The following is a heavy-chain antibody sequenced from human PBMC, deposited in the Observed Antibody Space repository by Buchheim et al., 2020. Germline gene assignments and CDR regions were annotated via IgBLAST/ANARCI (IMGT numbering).Heavy chain of an antibody. V-gene: IGHV3-74*01. J-gene: IGHJ4*02. Sequence: EVQLVESGGGLTQPGGSLRLSCAASGFTLSSYWMHWVRQAPGKGLVWVSRMNEDGRRTDYADSVRGRFTISRDNAKNTLYLQMNSLRPEDTAMYYCVQSFSGSGDYWGQGTL. D-gene: IGHD5-12*01. CDR3: VQSFSGSGDY. CDR1: GFTLSSYW. CDR2: MNEDGRRT.